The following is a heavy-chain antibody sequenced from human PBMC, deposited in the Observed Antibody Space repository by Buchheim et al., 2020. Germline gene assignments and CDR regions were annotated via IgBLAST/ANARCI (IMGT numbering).Heavy chain of an antibody. CDR2: IYHSGST. CDR3: ARLSCAGGTCSFDY. Sequence: QLQLQESGSGLVKPSQTLSLTCAVSGGSISSGGYSWSWIRQPPGKGLECFGYIYHSGSTYYNPSLKSRATISVDTSKNQFSLKVNSVIAADTAVYYCARLSCAGGTCSFDYWGQGTL. CDR1: GGSISSGGYS. V-gene: IGHV4-30-2*05. D-gene: IGHD2-15*01. J-gene: IGHJ4*02.